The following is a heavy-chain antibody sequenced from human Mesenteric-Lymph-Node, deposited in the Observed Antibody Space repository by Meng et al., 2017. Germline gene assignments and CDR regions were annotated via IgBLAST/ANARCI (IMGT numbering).Heavy chain of an antibody. CDR2: ISPYNGST. D-gene: IGHD6-13*01. J-gene: IGHJ4*02. V-gene: IGHV1-18*01. Sequence: ASVKVSCKASGYTFTSSGISWVRRAPGQGLEWMGWISPYNGSTNYIQKFQGRVTMTADTSTTTAYMELRSLTSDDTAVYYCARDRSTSWYYFDYWGQGTLVTVSS. CDR3: ARDRSTSWYYFDY. CDR1: GYTFTSSG.